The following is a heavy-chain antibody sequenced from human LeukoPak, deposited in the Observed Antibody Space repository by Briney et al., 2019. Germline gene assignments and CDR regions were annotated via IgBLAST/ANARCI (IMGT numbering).Heavy chain of an antibody. CDR2: ISSSGSTI. Sequence: GGSLRLSCAAPGFTFSSYEMNWVRQAPGKGLEWVSYISSSGSTIYYADSVKGRFTISRDNAKNSLYLQMNSLRAEDTAVYYCARDPYGDYVERAFDIWGQGTMVTVSS. V-gene: IGHV3-48*03. J-gene: IGHJ3*02. CDR3: ARDPYGDYVERAFDI. CDR1: GFTFSSYE. D-gene: IGHD4-17*01.